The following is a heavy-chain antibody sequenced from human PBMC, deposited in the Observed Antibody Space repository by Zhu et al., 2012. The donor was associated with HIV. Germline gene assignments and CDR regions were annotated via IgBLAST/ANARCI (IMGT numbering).Heavy chain of an antibody. D-gene: IGHD4-17*01. CDR3: ARQLPEYGDLYAFDI. Sequence: QVQLQQWGAGLLKPSDTLSLTCAVYDGSFSGYSWIWIRQPPGKGLERIGEINHTGNTNYNPSLKSRVNISVDTYRRQFSLKMSSLTAADTAVYYCARQLPEYGDLYAFDIRGQGTMVTVSS. CDR1: DGSFSGYS. V-gene: IGHV4-34*01. J-gene: IGHJ3*02. CDR2: INHTGNT.